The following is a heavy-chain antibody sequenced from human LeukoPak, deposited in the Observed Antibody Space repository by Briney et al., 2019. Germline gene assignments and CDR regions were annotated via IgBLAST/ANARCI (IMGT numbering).Heavy chain of an antibody. CDR2: ISSYNGNT. V-gene: IGHV1-18*01. Sequence: AAVKVSCKASGYTFTIYGISWVRQAPGQGLEWMGWISSYNGNTNYAQKLQGRVTMTTDTSTSTAYMELSRLKSDDTAVYYCAREYYDILTGINYFDSWGQGTLVPVSS. D-gene: IGHD3-9*01. CDR3: AREYYDILTGINYFDS. CDR1: GYTFTIYG. J-gene: IGHJ4*02.